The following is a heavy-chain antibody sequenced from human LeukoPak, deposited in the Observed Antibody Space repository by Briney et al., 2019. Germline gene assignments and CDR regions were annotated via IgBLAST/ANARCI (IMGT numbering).Heavy chain of an antibody. Sequence: GGSLRLSCAASGFTFSTYTMNWVRRAPGKGLEWVSSITSSSSYIDYADSVKGRFTISRDNAKNSLYLQMNSLRAEDTAVYYCARGLNAFDIWGQGTMVTVSS. J-gene: IGHJ3*02. V-gene: IGHV3-21*01. CDR3: ARGLNAFDI. CDR2: ITSSSSYI. CDR1: GFTFSTYT.